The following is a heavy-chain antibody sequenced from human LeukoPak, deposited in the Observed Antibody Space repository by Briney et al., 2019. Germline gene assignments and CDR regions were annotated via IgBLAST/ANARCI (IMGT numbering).Heavy chain of an antibody. CDR1: GFIFSDYG. Sequence: GGSLRLSCAVSGFIFSDYGFHWVRQAPGKGLEWVAVTRFDGGIKQYADSVKGRFTISRDDSKSTLYLQMNSLKSEDTAVYYCARWGGTRQYYFDYWGRGILVTVSS. V-gene: IGHV3-33*01. J-gene: IGHJ4*02. D-gene: IGHD1-1*01. CDR3: ARWGGTRQYYFDY. CDR2: TRFDGGIK.